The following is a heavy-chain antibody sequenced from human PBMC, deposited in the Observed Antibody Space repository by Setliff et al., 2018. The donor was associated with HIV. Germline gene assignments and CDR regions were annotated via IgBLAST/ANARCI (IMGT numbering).Heavy chain of an antibody. CDR1: GFTFSDYY. D-gene: IGHD3-16*01. J-gene: IGHJ6*03. CDR2: INPKSGGT. Sequence: ASVKVSCKASGFTFSDYYMHWVRQAPGQGLEWMGWINPKSGGTNSALKFQGRVTMTRDTSISTAYMELSRLRSDDTAVYYCARDGGGPGDYYYYYMDVWAKGTTVTVSS. CDR3: ARDGGGPGDYYYYYMDV. V-gene: IGHV1-2*02.